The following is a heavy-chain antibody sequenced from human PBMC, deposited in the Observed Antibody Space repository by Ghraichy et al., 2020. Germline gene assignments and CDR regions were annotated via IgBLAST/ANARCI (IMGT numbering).Heavy chain of an antibody. V-gene: IGHV3-33*01. Sequence: GGSLRLSCAASGFTFSSYGMHWVRQAPGKGLEWVAVIWYDGSNKYYADSVKGRFTISRDNSKNTLYLQMNSLRAEDTAVYYCATHYGSGGYNWFDPWGQGTLVTVSS. D-gene: IGHD3-10*01. CDR3: ATHYGSGGYNWFDP. J-gene: IGHJ5*02. CDR1: GFTFSSYG. CDR2: IWYDGSNK.